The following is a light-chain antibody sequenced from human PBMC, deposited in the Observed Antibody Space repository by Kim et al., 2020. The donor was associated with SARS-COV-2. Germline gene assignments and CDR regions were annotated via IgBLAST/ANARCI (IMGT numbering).Light chain of an antibody. CDR1: SLRSYY. CDR2: GKN. J-gene: IGLJ3*02. Sequence: SSELTQDPAVSVALGQTVRITCHGDSLRSYYASWYQPKPGQAPVLVIYGKNNRPSGIPDRFSGSSPGNTASLTITGAQAEDEADYYCNSRDSSGNHWVFG. CDR3: NSRDSSGNHWV. V-gene: IGLV3-19*01.